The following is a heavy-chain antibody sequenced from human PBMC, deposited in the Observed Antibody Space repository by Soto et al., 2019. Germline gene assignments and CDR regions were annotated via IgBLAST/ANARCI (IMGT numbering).Heavy chain of an antibody. CDR1: GYTFTSYD. J-gene: IGHJ6*02. D-gene: IGHD4-17*01. V-gene: IGHV1-8*01. CDR2: MNPNSGNT. Sequence: ASVKVSCKASGYTFTSYDINWVRQATGQGLEWMGWMNPNSGNTGYAQKFQGRVTMTRNTSISTAYMELSSLRSEDTAVYYCAREMTKTTYHYYYGMDVWGQGTTVTVSS. CDR3: AREMTKTTYHYYYGMDV.